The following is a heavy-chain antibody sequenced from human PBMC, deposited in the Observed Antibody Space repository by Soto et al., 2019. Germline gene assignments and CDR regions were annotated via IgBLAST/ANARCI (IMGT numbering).Heavy chain of an antibody. Sequence: ETLYLTCNVSGGSISNYYWTWVRQSPEKGLEWIGYMYYNGNINYNPSLKSRVTISIDTSKNQFSLTLKSVTAADTAVYYCASGGNWFDPWGQGVLVTVSS. CDR1: GGSISNYY. V-gene: IGHV4-59*01. D-gene: IGHD3-16*01. J-gene: IGHJ5*02. CDR3: ASGGNWFDP. CDR2: MYYNGNI.